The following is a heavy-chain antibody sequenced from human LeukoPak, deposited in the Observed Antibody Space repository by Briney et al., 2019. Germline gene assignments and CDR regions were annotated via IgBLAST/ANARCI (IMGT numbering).Heavy chain of an antibody. CDR2: IYPGDSDT. CDR1: GYSFTSYW. V-gene: IGHV5-51*01. CDR3: ARSPQYYYDSNHDAFDI. D-gene: IGHD3-22*01. J-gene: IGHJ3*02. Sequence: PGESLKISCKGSGYSFTSYWIGWVRQMPGKGLEWMGIIYPGDSDTRYSPSFQGQVTISADKSISTAYLQWSSLKASDTAMYYCARSPQYYYDSNHDAFDIWGQGTMVTVSS.